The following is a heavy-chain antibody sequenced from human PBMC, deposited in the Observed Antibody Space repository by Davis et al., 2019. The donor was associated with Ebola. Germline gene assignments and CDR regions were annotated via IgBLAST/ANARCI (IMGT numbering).Heavy chain of an antibody. CDR1: GDSVSSGG. CDR2: TYYSSKWYN. Sequence: PSETLSLTCAISGDSVSSGGWNWIRQSPSRGLEWLGRTYYSSKWYNDYSVSVKSRITINPDTSKNQFSLQLNSVTPEDTALYYCVRGWLRGDMDVWGEGTTVTVSS. V-gene: IGHV6-1*01. D-gene: IGHD5-18*01. CDR3: VRGWLRGDMDV. J-gene: IGHJ6*04.